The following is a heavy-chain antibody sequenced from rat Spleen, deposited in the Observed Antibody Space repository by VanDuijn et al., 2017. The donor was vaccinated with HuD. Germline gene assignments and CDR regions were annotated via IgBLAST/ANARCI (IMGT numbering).Heavy chain of an antibody. J-gene: IGHJ2*01. CDR3: TRGGVWDY. V-gene: IGHV2-19*01. Sequence: QVQLKESGPGLVQPSQTLSLTCTVSGFSLTDYSVHWVRQPPGKGLEWMGRIKSGGSTDYNSALKSRLSISRDTSKSQVFLKMNSLQTEDTAIYFCTRGGVWDYWGQGVMVTVSS. CDR1: GFSLTDYS. D-gene: IGHD4-3*01. CDR2: IKSGGST.